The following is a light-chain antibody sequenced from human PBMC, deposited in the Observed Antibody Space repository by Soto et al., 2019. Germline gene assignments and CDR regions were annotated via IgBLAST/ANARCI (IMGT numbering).Light chain of an antibody. Sequence: QSALTHPPSVSGSPGQSVTISCTGTSTDFVSYNRVSWYQQPPGTAPKLMIYEVSKRPSGVPDRFSGSKSGNTASLTISGLQAAEEADYYCSLYTSENAYVFGTGTKLTVL. V-gene: IGLV2-18*01. CDR3: SLYTSENAYV. CDR2: EVS. CDR1: STDFVSYNR. J-gene: IGLJ1*01.